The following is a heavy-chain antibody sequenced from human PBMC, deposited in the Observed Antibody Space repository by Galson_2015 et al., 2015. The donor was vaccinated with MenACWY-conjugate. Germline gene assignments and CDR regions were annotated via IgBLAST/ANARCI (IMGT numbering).Heavy chain of an antibody. V-gene: IGHV3-48*04. CDR1: GFSLSRYS. D-gene: IGHD6-25*01. CDR2: ITSSSSTI. J-gene: IGHJ4*02. Sequence: SLRLSCAASGFSLSRYSMNWVRQAPGKGLEWISYITSSSSTICYEDSVKGRFTISRDNAKNSLYLQMNSLRAEDTAVYYCARGASGPSVAPGDYWGRGTLVTVSS. CDR3: ARGASGPSVAPGDY.